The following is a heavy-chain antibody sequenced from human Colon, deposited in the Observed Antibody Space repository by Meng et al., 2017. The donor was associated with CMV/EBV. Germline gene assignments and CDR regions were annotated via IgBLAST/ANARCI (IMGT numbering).Heavy chain of an antibody. V-gene: IGHV4-34*01. CDR2: SYSTGST. D-gene: IGHD2-2*01. Sequence: QRRTGLSKPQETPAPTCAVYSESVRGYYWTSLRQPPGRGLEWIGESYSTGSTHYSPSLKSRVTISLATSTNQFSLKLTSVTAADTAVYYCARATKSSCWEVLDYWGHGTLVTVSS. CDR3: ARATKSSCWEVLDY. CDR1: SESVRGYY. J-gene: IGHJ4*01.